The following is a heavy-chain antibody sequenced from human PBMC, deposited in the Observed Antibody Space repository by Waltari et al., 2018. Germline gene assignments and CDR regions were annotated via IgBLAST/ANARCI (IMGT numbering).Heavy chain of an antibody. Sequence: EVQLLDSGGGLVQPGGSLRLSCAASGFTFSTYAMSWVRQAPGRGPEWVAAIRGSGGGTYYADSVKGRFIIVRDNSKNTLYLEMNSLRAEDTAVYFCAKDKIPRTADAGTLFDLWGQGTLVTVSS. D-gene: IGHD6-13*01. CDR3: AKDKIPRTADAGTLFDL. CDR1: GFTFSTYA. CDR2: IRGSGGGT. V-gene: IGHV3-23*01. J-gene: IGHJ4*02.